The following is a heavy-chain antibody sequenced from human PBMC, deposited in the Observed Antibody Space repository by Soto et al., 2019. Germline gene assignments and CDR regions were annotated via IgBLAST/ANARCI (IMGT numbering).Heavy chain of an antibody. J-gene: IGHJ6*02. CDR3: ARDAYYDRGV. CDR2: INSDGSTT. V-gene: IGHV3-74*01. Sequence: EVQLVESGGGLVQPGGSLRLSCAASGFTFSTYWMHWVRQAPGKGLVWVSRINSDGSTTNYADSVKGRFTISRDNAKNKLDLQMNSLRAEDKAVYCCARDAYYDRGVWGQGTTVTVSS. CDR1: GFTFSTYW.